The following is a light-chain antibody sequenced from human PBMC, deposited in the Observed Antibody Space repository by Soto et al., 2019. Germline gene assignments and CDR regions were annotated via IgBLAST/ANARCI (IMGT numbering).Light chain of an antibody. J-gene: IGLJ1*01. CDR1: NSDVGGYNY. CDR2: EVS. V-gene: IGLV2-14*01. CDR3: GSYTSSMIYV. Sequence: QSGIAQARSATVSPGQSSTISWTATNSDVGGYNYVSWYQQHPGKAPKLMIYEVSSRPSGVSDRFSGYKSGNTASLTISGLQAEDEADYYCGSYTSSMIYVFGAGTKVTVL.